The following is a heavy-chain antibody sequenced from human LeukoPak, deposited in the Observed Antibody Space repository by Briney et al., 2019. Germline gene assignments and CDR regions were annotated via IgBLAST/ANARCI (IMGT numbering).Heavy chain of an antibody. D-gene: IGHD3-9*01. CDR3: AKVRYVGYYFDY. J-gene: IGHJ4*02. CDR1: GFTFTNYA. V-gene: IGHV3-23*01. Sequence: GGSLRLSCAASGFTFTNYAISWVRQAPGKGLEWVSGISGSGDTTYYAGSVEGRFTISRDNSKNTLYLQMNSLRAEDTAVYYCAKVRYVGYYFDYWGQGTLVTVSS. CDR2: ISGSGDTT.